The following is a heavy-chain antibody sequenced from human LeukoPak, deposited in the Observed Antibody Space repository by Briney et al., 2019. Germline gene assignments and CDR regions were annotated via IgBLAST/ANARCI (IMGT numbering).Heavy chain of an antibody. V-gene: IGHV3-48*01. D-gene: IGHD3-10*01. CDR2: MSRSGNII. CDR3: ARDVYYGSGSPRLDY. Sequence: GGSLRLSCATSGFTFSDYNMNWVRQVPGKGLEAVSYMSRSGNIIYYADSVKGRFTISRDNAKNSLYLQMNSLRVEDTGVYYCARDVYYGSGSPRLDYWGQGTLVTVSS. J-gene: IGHJ4*02. CDR1: GFTFSDYN.